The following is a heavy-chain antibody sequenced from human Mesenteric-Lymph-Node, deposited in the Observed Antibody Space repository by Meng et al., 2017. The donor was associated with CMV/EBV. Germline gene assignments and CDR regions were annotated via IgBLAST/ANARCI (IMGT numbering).Heavy chain of an antibody. D-gene: IGHD4-17*01. CDR1: SYTFTSYG. V-gene: IGHV1-8*03. Sequence: ASVKVSCKASSYTFTSYGISWVRQATGQGLEWMGWVNPNSGNTGYAQKFQGRVTITRSTSITTAYMELSSLRSEDTAVYYCARSDYGDYDYWGQGTLVTVSS. CDR2: VNPNSGNT. J-gene: IGHJ4*02. CDR3: ARSDYGDYDY.